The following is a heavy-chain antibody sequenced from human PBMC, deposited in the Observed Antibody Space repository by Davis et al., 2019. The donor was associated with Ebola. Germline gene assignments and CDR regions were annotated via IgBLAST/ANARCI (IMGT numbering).Heavy chain of an antibody. CDR2: INPNSGGT. CDR1: GYTFTGYY. Sequence: ASVTVSCKASGYTFTGYYMHWVRQAPGQGLEWMGWINPNSGGTNYAQKFQGRVTMTRDTSISTAYMELSRLRSDDTAVYYCARVLRGTGTTSAPGYWGQGTLVTVSS. CDR3: ARVLRGTGTTSAPGY. V-gene: IGHV1-2*02. J-gene: IGHJ4*02. D-gene: IGHD1-1*01.